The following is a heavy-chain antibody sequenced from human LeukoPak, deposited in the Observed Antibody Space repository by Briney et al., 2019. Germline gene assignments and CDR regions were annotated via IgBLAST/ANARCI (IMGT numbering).Heavy chain of an antibody. CDR3: ARDLRNTVTTSYYGMDV. V-gene: IGHV3-48*02. Sequence: GGSLRLSCAASGFTFSSHGMNWVRQAPGKGLEWVSYISSSSSTIYYADSVKGRFTISRDNAKNSLYLQMNSLRDEDTAVYYCARDLRNTVTTSYYGMDVWGQGTTVTVSS. J-gene: IGHJ6*02. CDR1: GFTFSSHG. CDR2: ISSSSSTI. D-gene: IGHD4-17*01.